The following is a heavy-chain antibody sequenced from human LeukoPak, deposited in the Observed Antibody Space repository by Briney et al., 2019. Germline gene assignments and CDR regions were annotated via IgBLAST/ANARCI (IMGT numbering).Heavy chain of an antibody. CDR2: IYSGGST. J-gene: IGHJ4*02. D-gene: IGHD3-22*01. V-gene: IGHV3-53*01. CDR3: ARGGYYDSSVYFDY. CDR1: GFIVSTNY. Sequence: PGGSLRLSCAASGFIVSTNYMSWVRQAPGKGLEWVSVIYSGGSTYYADSVKGRFTISRDNSKNTLYLQMNSLRAEDTAVYYCARGGYYDSSVYFDYWGQGTLVTVSS.